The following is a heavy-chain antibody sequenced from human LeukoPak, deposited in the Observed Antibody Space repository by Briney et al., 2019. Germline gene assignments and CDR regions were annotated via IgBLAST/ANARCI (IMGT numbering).Heavy chain of an antibody. J-gene: IGHJ5*02. CDR3: ARSTYYYDSSGYLA. CDR1: GGSISSSSYY. CDR2: IYYSGST. V-gene: IGHV4-39*07. Sequence: SETLSLTCTVSGGSISSSSYYWGWIRQPPGTGLEWIGSIYYSGSTYYNPSLKSRVTVSVDTSKNQFSLKLSSVTAADTAVYYCARSTYYYDSSGYLAWGQGTLVTVSS. D-gene: IGHD3-22*01.